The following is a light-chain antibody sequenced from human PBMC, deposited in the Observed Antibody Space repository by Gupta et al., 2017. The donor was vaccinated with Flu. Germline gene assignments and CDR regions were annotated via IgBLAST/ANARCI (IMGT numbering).Light chain of an antibody. CDR3: SSYTSSHYV. CDR1: SSDVGGYNY. CDR2: EVS. J-gene: IGLJ1*01. V-gene: IGLV2-14*01. Sequence: SALTQPASVSGSPGQSITISCTGTSSDVGGYNYVSWYQQHPGKAPKLMIYEVSNRPSGVSNRFSGSKSGNTASLTISGLQAEDEDDYYCSSYTSSHYVFGTGTKVTVL.